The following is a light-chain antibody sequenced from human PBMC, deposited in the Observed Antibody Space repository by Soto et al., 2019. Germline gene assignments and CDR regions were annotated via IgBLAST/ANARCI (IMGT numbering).Light chain of an antibody. CDR1: ESLFGF. Sequence: DIVLTQSPATLSVSPGDRVTLSCRASESLFGFLAWYQQKPGHAPRLLMYGVSTRATGIPARFSGGGSATDFTLTISRLQSEDSAFYFCQSYNDWPFASGLGTRLEI. V-gene: IGKV3-15*01. CDR2: GVS. CDR3: QSYNDWPFA. J-gene: IGKJ2*01.